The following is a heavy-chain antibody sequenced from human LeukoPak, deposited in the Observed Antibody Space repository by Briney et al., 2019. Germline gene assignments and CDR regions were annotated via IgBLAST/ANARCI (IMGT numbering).Heavy chain of an antibody. V-gene: IGHV3-23*01. CDR1: VFTFISDA. CDR2: TVSRGTT. J-gene: IGHJ5*02. CDR3: AKCSTSAYTTGWCNWIDP. D-gene: IGHD6-19*01. Sequence: GGSLRLSCVASVFTFISDAINWVRQAPWKGLEWVSSTVSRGTTQYADSVKGRFTVSRDTSKNTLYLQMNSLRADDTAVYYCAKCSTSAYTTGWCNWIDPWGQGTLVTVSS.